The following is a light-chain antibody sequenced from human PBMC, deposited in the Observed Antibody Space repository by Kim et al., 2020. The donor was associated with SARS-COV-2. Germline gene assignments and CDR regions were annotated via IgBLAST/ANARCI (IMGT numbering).Light chain of an antibody. CDR2: YDS. V-gene: IGLV3-21*04. CDR3: QVWDSSSDHRVV. Sequence: PGKTARNYCGGNSIGSKSVHWYQQKPGQAPVLVINYDSDRPSGIPERFSGSNSGNTATLTISRVEAGDEADYYCQVWDSSSDHRVVFGGGTQLTVL. J-gene: IGLJ2*01. CDR1: SIGSKS.